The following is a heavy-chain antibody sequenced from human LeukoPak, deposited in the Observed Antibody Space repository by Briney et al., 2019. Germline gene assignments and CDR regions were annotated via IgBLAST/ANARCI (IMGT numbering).Heavy chain of an antibody. D-gene: IGHD2-2*01. J-gene: IGHJ4*02. CDR1: GYTFTNYA. CDR2: ISGYNGKT. Sequence: ASVKVSCKASGYTFTNYALSWVRQAPGQGLEWLGWISGYNGKTNYAQKLQGRVTMTTDTSTSTAYLDLRSLRSDDTAMYYCATNAAGVCTSTHCCVLWGQGTLVTVSS. V-gene: IGHV1-18*01. CDR3: ATNAAGVCTSTHCCVL.